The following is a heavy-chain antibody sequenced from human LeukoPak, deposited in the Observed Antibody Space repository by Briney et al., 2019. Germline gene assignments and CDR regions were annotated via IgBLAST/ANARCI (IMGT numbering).Heavy chain of an antibody. J-gene: IGHJ4*02. CDR2: FDPEDGET. V-gene: IGHV1-24*01. CDR1: GYTLTELS. CDR3: ARVRWYYYDSSGYYDY. Sequence: ASVKVSCKVSGYTLTELSMHWVRQAPGKGLEWMGGFDPEDGETIYAQKFQGRVTMTEDTSTDTAYMELSSLRSDDTAVYYCARVRWYYYDSSGYYDYWGQGTLVTVSS. D-gene: IGHD3-22*01.